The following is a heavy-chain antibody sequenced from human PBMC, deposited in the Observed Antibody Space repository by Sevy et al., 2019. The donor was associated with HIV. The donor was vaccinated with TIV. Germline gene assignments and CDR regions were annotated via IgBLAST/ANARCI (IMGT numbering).Heavy chain of an antibody. Sequence: GGSLRLSCKPSGFTFISYAMNWVRQAPGKGLEWVSTIYGSSGATYYGDSVKGRFTISRDNSKNTLYLQMNSLRAEDTAVYYCATDKGGYDPFDYWGQGTLVTVSS. D-gene: IGHD5-12*01. CDR1: GFTFISYA. CDR2: IYGSSGAT. V-gene: IGHV3-23*01. J-gene: IGHJ4*02. CDR3: ATDKGGYDPFDY.